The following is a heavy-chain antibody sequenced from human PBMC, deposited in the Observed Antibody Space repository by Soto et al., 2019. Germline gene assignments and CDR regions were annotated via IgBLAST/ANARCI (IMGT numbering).Heavy chain of an antibody. CDR1: GFTFTSFA. CDR2: ISFDGSNP. V-gene: IGHV3-30*03. CDR3: ARGLETTPDF. Sequence: QVQLVESGGGVVQPGRSLRLSCAASGFTFTSFAFHWVRQAPGKGLEWVTVISFDGSNPYYADSVKGRFTIARDDSKNTLYLQMNSLRTEDTAVYYCARGLETTPDFWGQGTLVTVAS. D-gene: IGHD4-17*01. J-gene: IGHJ4*02.